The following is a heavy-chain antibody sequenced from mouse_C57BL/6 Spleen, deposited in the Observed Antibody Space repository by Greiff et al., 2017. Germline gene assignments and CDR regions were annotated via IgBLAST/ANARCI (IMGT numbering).Heavy chain of an antibody. V-gene: IGHV1-82*01. J-gene: IGHJ2*01. CDR3: ASAGGYYYGSSYDFDY. D-gene: IGHD1-1*01. CDR2: IYPGAGDT. Sequence: VQLLQSGPELVKPGASVKISCKASGYAFSGSWMNWVKQRPGKGLEWIGRIYPGAGDTTSNGKFKGKAPMTADKSYSTAYMLLSSLTSEDSAVYFCASAGGYYYGSSYDFDYWGQGTTLTVSS. CDR1: GYAFSGSW.